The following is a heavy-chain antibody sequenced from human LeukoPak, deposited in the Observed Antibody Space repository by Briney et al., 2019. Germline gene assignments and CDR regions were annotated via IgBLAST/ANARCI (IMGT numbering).Heavy chain of an antibody. V-gene: IGHV1-69*06. J-gene: IGHJ4*02. CDR3: ARAVVDTAAFDY. Sequence: SVKVSCKASGGTFSSYAISWVRQAPGHGLEWMGGIIPIFGTANYAQKFQGRVTITADKSTSTAYMELSSLRSEDTAVYYCARAVVDTAAFDYWGQGTLVTVSS. CDR2: IIPIFGTA. CDR1: GGTFSSYA. D-gene: IGHD5-18*01.